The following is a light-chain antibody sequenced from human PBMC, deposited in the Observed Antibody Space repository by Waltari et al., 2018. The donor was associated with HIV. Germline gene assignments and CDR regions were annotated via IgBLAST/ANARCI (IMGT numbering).Light chain of an antibody. J-gene: IGKJ1*01. CDR1: QTISSW. V-gene: IGKV1-5*03. CDR2: KAS. CDR3: QQYSNFWT. Sequence: DIQMTQSPSTLSASVGDRVTITCRASQTISSWLAWYQQTPGKAPKLLIYKASILESGVPSRFTGSESGTEFTLTINNLQPDDFATYYCQQYSNFWTFGQGTRVEMK.